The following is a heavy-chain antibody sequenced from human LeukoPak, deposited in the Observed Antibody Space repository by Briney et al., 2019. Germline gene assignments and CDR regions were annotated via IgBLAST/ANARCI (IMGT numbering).Heavy chain of an antibody. J-gene: IGHJ6*02. Sequence: SETLSLTCTVSGASLSSHYWYWIRQSPGKGLEWIGYIYHSGTTKYNPSLKSRVTISVDTSKNQFSLKLSSVTAADTAVYYCARGRKAPRYCSSTSCLPYYYYGMDVWGQGTTVTVSS. D-gene: IGHD2-2*01. CDR3: ARGRKAPRYCSSTSCLPYYYYGMDV. CDR1: GASLSSHY. CDR2: IYHSGTT. V-gene: IGHV4-59*11.